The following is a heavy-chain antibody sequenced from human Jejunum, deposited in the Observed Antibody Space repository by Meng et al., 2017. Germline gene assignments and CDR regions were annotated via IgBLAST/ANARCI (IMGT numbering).Heavy chain of an antibody. V-gene: IGHV4-4*02. CDR1: GPSCNNPNW. D-gene: IGHD5-24*01. J-gene: IGHJ4*02. CDR2: IFHTAST. CDR3: AKAAAYNLDY. Sequence: QVAVPVSCPACAQPSACLSLPCAVSGPSCNNPNWHSWVRQAPEKGLEWIGEIFHTASTNYNPSLKSRVTISIDKSKTMLSLNLRSVTAADTAVYYCAKAAAYNLDYWGQGTLVTVSS.